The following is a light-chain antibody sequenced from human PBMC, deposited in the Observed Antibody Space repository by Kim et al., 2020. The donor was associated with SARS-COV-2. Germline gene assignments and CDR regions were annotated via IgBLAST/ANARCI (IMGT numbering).Light chain of an antibody. V-gene: IGLV3-9*01. CDR3: QVWEISAYV. J-gene: IGLJ1*01. Sequence: SYELTQPPSVSVAPGQTADITCGGYDMGSKYVHWYQQRPGQAPVVVIYRDSKRPSGIPERFSGSNSGNTATLTISRAQAEDEGDYYCQVWEISAYVFGPGTKVTVL. CDR2: RDS. CDR1: DMGSKY.